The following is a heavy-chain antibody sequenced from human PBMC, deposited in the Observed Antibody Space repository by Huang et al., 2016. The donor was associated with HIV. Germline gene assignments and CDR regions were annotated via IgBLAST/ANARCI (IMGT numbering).Heavy chain of an antibody. CDR1: GGSFSGYY. CDR2: INHIGKT. J-gene: IGHJ4*02. V-gene: IGHV4-34*01. Sequence: QVQLRQWGAGLVKPSETLSLTCAVYGGSFSGYYWTWIRQSPGKGLEWIGEINHIGKTKYQRSLKSRVTISRDTAKNQFSLQLTSVSAADTGVYFCAREKAADSAWYGVYYFDYWGEGALVTVTS. CDR3: AREKAADSAWYGVYYFDY. D-gene: IGHD6-19*01.